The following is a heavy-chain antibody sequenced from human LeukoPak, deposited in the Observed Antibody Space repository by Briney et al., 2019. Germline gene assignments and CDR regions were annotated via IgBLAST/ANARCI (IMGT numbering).Heavy chain of an antibody. Sequence: WGSLRLSCAASGFTFSSYTMNWVRQAPGKGLEWVASIRSSSSYIQYADSVKGRFTISRDNAKNSLFLQMNSLRAEDTAVYYCARGDGYDFFDYWGQGTLVTVSS. CDR1: GFTFSSYT. D-gene: IGHD5-24*01. V-gene: IGHV3-21*01. CDR2: IRSSSSYI. J-gene: IGHJ4*02. CDR3: ARGDGYDFFDY.